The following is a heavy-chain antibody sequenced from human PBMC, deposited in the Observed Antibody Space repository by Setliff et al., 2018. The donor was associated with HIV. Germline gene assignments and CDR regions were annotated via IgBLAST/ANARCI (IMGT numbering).Heavy chain of an antibody. J-gene: IGHJ4*02. CDR2: VHHSGSS. D-gene: IGHD4-17*01. CDR1: GGSISNYY. CDR3: ARAPTVVTLLDY. V-gene: IGHV4-4*09. Sequence: PSETLSLTCIASGGSISNYYWGWIRQSPGKGLEWIGSVHHSGSSTYNPSLKSRVTISRDTSKNQFSLKLSSVTAADTAVYYCARAPTVVTLLDYWGQGTLVTVSS.